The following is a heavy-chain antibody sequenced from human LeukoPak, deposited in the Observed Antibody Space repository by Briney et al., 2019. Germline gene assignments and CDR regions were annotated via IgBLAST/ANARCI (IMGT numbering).Heavy chain of an antibody. J-gene: IGHJ4*01. CDR3: ARGEGARDGYNYAGPFYFDY. D-gene: IGHD5-24*01. CDR2: INHSGST. CDR1: GGPLSDYY. V-gene: IGHV4-34*01. Sequence: SDTLSLTCALYGGPLSDYYWSWIRQPPGKGLEWMGKINHSGSTNYSPSLKSRVTISIDTSKNQFSLKLNSMTAADTAVYYCARGEGARDGYNYAGPFYFDYWGHGTLVTVSS.